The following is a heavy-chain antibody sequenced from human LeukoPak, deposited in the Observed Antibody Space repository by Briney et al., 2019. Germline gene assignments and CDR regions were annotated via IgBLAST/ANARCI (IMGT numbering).Heavy chain of an antibody. V-gene: IGHV4-39*07. J-gene: IGHJ4*02. CDR3: ARGALYYYDSSGSQNYYYFDY. CDR2: IYYSGST. Sequence: SETLSLTCTVSGGSISSSSYYWGWIRQPPGKGLEWIGSIYYSGSTYYNPSLKSRVTISVDTSKNQFSLKLSSVTAADTAVYYCARGALYYYDSSGSQNYYYFDYWGQGTLVTVSS. D-gene: IGHD3-22*01. CDR1: GGSISSSSYY.